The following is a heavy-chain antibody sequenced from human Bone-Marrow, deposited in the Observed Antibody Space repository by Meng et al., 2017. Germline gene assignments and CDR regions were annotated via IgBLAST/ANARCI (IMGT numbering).Heavy chain of an antibody. CDR2: INHSGST. CDR1: GGSFSGYY. CDR3: ARGYDILTGYFFGY. Sequence: SETLSLTCAVYGGSFSGYYWSWIRQPPGKGLEWIGEINHSGSTNYNPSLKSRVTISVDTSKNQFSLKLSSVTAADTAVYYCARGYDILTGYFFGYWGQGTLVTVSS. J-gene: IGHJ4*02. D-gene: IGHD3-9*01. V-gene: IGHV4-34*01.